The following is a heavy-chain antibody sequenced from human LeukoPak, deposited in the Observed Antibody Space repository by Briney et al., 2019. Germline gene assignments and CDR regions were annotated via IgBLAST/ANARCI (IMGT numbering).Heavy chain of an antibody. CDR1: GFTFSSYW. V-gene: IGHV3-48*01. Sequence: GGSLRLSCAASGFTFSSYWMSWVRQAPGKGLEWVSYISSSSSTIYYADSVKGRFTISRDNAKNSLYLQMNSLRAEDTAVYYCARTIAYCGGDCYSGFDYWGQGTLVTVSS. CDR2: ISSSSSTI. CDR3: ARTIAYCGGDCYSGFDY. D-gene: IGHD2-21*01. J-gene: IGHJ4*02.